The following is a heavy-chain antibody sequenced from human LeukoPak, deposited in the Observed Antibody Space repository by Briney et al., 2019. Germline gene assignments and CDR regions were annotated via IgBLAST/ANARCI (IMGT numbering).Heavy chain of an antibody. D-gene: IGHD6-13*01. V-gene: IGHV4-59*01. J-gene: IGHJ5*02. CDR3: ARDRGSILYNWFDP. CDR2: IYYSGST. CDR1: GGSISSYY. Sequence: SETLSLTCTASGGSISSYYWSWIRQPPGKGLEWIGYIYYSGSTNYNPSLKSRVTISVDTSKNQFSLKLSSVTAADTAVYYCARDRGSILYNWFDPWGQGTLVTVSS.